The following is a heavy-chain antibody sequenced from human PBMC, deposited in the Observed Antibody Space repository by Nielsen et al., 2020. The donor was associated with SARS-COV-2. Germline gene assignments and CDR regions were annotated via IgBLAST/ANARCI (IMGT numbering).Heavy chain of an antibody. J-gene: IGHJ5*01. Sequence: SETLSLTCAVSGDSVSSHDWWTWVRQSPGKGLEWIGEVSHSGSTNYNPSLKSRVTLSMDKSKNQFSLNLTSVTAADTAMYYCARESRYNWLDSWGQGTLVTVSS. CDR1: GDSVSSHDW. CDR2: VSHSGST. CDR3: ARESRYNWLDS. V-gene: IGHV4-4*02.